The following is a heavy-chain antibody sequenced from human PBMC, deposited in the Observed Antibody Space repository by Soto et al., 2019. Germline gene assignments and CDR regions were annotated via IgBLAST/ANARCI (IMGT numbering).Heavy chain of an antibody. J-gene: IGHJ4*02. D-gene: IGHD2-2*01. V-gene: IGHV3-23*01. CDR1: GFTFSSYA. CDR2: ISGSGGST. CDR3: AKEYCSSTSCYLGSFDY. Sequence: EVQLLESGGGLVQPGGSLRLSCAASGFTFSSYAMSWVRQAPGKGLEWVSAISGSGGSTCYADSVKGRFTISRDNSKNTLYLQMNSLRAEDTAVYYCAKEYCSSTSCYLGSFDYWGQGTPVTVSS.